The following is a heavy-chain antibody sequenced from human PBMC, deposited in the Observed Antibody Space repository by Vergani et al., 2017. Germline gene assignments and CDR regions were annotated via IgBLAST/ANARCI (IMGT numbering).Heavy chain of an antibody. CDR1: GFTFSSYG. D-gene: IGHD7-27*01. CDR2: ISYDGSNK. CDR3: AKVWGHDY. V-gene: IGHV3-30*18. Sequence: QVQLVESGGGVVQPGRSLRLSCAASGFTFSSYGMHWVRQAPGKGLEWVALISYDGSNKYYADSVKGRFTISRDNSKNTLYLQMNSLRAEDTAVYYCAKVWGHDYWGQGTLVTVSS. J-gene: IGHJ4*02.